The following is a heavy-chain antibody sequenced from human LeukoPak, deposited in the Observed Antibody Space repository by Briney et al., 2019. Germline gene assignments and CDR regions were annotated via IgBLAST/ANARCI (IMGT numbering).Heavy chain of an antibody. Sequence: PSETLSLTCAVYGGSFSGYYWSWIRQPPGKGLEWIGEINHSGSTNYNPSLKSRVTISVDTSKNQFSLKLSSVTAADTAVYYCARSTEVRGRYFDYWGQGTLVTVSS. J-gene: IGHJ4*02. CDR3: ARSTEVRGRYFDY. V-gene: IGHV4-34*01. D-gene: IGHD3-10*01. CDR2: INHSGST. CDR1: GGSFSGYY.